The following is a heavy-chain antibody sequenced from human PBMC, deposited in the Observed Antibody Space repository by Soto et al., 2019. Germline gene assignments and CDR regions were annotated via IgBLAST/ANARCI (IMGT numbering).Heavy chain of an antibody. V-gene: IGHV1-58*01. CDR1: GFTFTSSA. CDR3: AALLAAAGTDYFDY. J-gene: IGHJ4*02. Sequence: SVKVSCKASGFTFTSSAVQWVRQARGQRLEWIGWIVVGSGNTNYAQKFQERVTITRDMSTSTAYMELSSLRSEDTAVYYCAALLAAAGTDYFDYWGQGTLVTV. CDR2: IVVGSGNT. D-gene: IGHD6-13*01.